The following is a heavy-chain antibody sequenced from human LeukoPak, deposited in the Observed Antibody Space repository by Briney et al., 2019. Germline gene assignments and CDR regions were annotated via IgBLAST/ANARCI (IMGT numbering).Heavy chain of an antibody. CDR2: ISSSGSTI. CDR1: GFTFSDYY. CDR3: ARKGVLERYYMDV. V-gene: IGHV3-11*04. J-gene: IGHJ6*03. D-gene: IGHD1-1*01. Sequence: PGGCLRLSCAASGFTFSDYYMSWIRQAPGKGLEWVSYISSSGSTIYYADSVKGRFTISRDNAKNSLYLQMNSLRAEDTAVYYCARKGVLERYYMDVWGKGATVTVSS.